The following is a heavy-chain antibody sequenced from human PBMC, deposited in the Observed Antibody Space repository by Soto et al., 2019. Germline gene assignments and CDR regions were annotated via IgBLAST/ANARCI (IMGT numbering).Heavy chain of an antibody. V-gene: IGHV4-34*01. CDR3: ARGYDILTGYYSGFDY. CDR1: GGSFSGYY. Sequence: QVQLQQWGAGLLKPSETLSLTCAVYGGSFSGYYWSWIRRPPGKGLEWIGEINHSGSTNYNPSLKSRVTISVDTSKNQFSLKLSSVTAADTAVYYCARGYDILTGYYSGFDYWGQGTLVTVSS. J-gene: IGHJ4*02. D-gene: IGHD3-9*01. CDR2: INHSGST.